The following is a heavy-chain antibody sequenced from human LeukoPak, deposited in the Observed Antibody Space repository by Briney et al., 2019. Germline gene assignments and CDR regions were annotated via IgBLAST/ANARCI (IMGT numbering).Heavy chain of an antibody. J-gene: IGHJ4*02. CDR1: DGSFSGYY. CDR2: IKQSGST. Sequence: PSETLSLTCAVDDGSFSGYYWTWVRQPPGKGLEWVGGIKQSGSTNYNPSLKSRVTTSLDTSRNYFSLEMTSVTAADTAMYFCARSQGDMTATKRSVDYWGQGTLVTVSS. CDR3: ARSQGDMTATKRSVDY. D-gene: IGHD2-21*02. V-gene: IGHV4-34*01.